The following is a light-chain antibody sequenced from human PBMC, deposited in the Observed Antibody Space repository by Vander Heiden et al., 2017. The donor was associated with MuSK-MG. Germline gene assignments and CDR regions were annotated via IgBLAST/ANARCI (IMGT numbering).Light chain of an antibody. CDR2: GAS. CDR3: QQYGRSPYT. J-gene: IGKJ2*01. Sequence: EIELTQSPGTLSLSPGERATLSCRASQSVSSSYLAWYQQKPGQAPRLLIYGASSRATGIPDRLSGSGSGTDFTLTISRLEPEDFAVYYCQQYGRSPYTFGQGTRLEMK. CDR1: QSVSSSY. V-gene: IGKV3-20*01.